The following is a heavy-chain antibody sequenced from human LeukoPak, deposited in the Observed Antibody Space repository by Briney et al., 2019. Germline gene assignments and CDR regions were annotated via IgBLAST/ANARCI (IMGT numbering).Heavy chain of an antibody. Sequence: GGSLRLSCAVSGFTFSSYEMNWVRQAPGKGLEWISYISSSGSTIYYADSVKGRFTISRDNAKNSLYLQMNSLRAEDTAVYYCARELMITPAGYWGQGALVTVSS. CDR1: GFTFSSYE. J-gene: IGHJ4*02. D-gene: IGHD3-16*01. CDR2: ISSSGSTI. CDR3: ARELMITPAGY. V-gene: IGHV3-48*03.